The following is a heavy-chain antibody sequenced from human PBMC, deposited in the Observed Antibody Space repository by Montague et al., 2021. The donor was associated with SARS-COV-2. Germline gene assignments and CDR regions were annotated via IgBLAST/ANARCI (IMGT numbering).Heavy chain of an antibody. D-gene: IGHD2-15*01. CDR2: IYTSGST. J-gene: IGHJ5*02. V-gene: IGHV4-61*02. Sequence: TLSLTCTVSGGSISSGSYYWSWIRQPAGKGLEWIGRIYTSGSTNHNPSLKSRVTISVDTSKNQFSLKLSSVAAADTAVYYCAREARGRSSGGSCSRDNWFDPWGQGTLVTVSS. CDR3: AREARGRSSGGSCSRDNWFDP. CDR1: GGSISSGSYY.